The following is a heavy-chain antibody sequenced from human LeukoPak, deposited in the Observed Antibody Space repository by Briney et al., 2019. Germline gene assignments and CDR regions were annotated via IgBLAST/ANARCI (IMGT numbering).Heavy chain of an antibody. Sequence: SETLSFTCTVSGVSISSSNYFWAWIRQSPGKGLEWIGSIYFRGSISSSPSLKSRVTISIDASKNQFSLKLTSVTAADTVVYYCAREDRYCSSTSCYTWDYWGQGTLVAV. CDR2: IYFRGSI. V-gene: IGHV4-39*07. D-gene: IGHD2-2*02. CDR1: GVSISSSNYF. J-gene: IGHJ4*02. CDR3: AREDRYCSSTSCYTWDY.